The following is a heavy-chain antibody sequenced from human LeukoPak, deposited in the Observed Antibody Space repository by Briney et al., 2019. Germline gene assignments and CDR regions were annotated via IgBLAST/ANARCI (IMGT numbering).Heavy chain of an antibody. CDR1: GGSISSSSYY. V-gene: IGHV4-39*07. Sequence: TTSETLSLTCTVSGGSISSSSYYWGWIRQPPGKGLEWIGSIYYSGSTYYNPSLKSRVTISVDTSKNQFSLKLSSVTAADTAVYYCARVVGFYYYYMDVWGKGTTVTVSS. CDR2: IYYSGST. D-gene: IGHD2-15*01. CDR3: ARVVGFYYYYMDV. J-gene: IGHJ6*03.